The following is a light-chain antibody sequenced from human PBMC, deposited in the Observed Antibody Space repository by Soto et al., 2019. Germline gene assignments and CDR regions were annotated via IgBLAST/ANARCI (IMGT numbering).Light chain of an antibody. CDR3: QQYNGYSWT. V-gene: IGKV3-15*01. CDR1: QSVASN. CDR2: GAS. Sequence: EIVMTQSPATLSVSPGERVTLSCRASQSVASNLAWYQQRPGQAPRLLIYGASTRATGIPARFSGSGSGTEFSLTITSLQPDDSAMYYCQQYNGYSWTFGRGTKVEIK. J-gene: IGKJ1*01.